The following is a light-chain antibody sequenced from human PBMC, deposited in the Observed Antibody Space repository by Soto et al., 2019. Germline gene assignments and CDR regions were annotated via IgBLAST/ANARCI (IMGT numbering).Light chain of an antibody. V-gene: IGLV1-44*01. J-gene: IGLJ2*01. CDR1: SSNIGGNI. CDR3: AAWYDSLNGVV. Sequence: QSVLTQPPSASGTPGQRVTISCSGSSSNIGGNIVNWYQQLPGTAPKLLIHSNNQRPSGVPDRFSGSKSGTSASLAISGLQSEDEADYYCAAWYDSLNGVVFGGGTKLTVL. CDR2: SNN.